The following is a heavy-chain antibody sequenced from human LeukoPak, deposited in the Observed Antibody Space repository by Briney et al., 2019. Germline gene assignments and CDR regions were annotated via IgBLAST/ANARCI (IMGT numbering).Heavy chain of an antibody. CDR1: GFTFSRNA. J-gene: IGHJ4*02. CDR3: ARDSTYYYDSGSSGPHYFDY. Sequence: GGSLRLSCAASGFTFSRNAMHWVRQAPGKGLEWVAVTSYDGDITYYADSVKGRFTISRDNPKNTLYLQLNSLRAEDTAVYYYARDSTYYYDSGSSGPHYFDYWGQGTLVTVSS. V-gene: IGHV3-30*01. CDR2: TSYDGDIT. D-gene: IGHD3-10*01.